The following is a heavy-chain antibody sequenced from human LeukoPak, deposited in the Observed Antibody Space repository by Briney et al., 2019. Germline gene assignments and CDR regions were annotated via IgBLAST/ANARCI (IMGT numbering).Heavy chain of an antibody. CDR3: ARGSGWYYFDS. D-gene: IGHD6-19*01. V-gene: IGHV3-7*01. CDR2: INQDGSEK. Sequence: GGSLRLSCETSIFTFSSYWMSWVRQAPGKGLEWVANINQDGSEKYYVDSVEGRFTVSRDNAKNSLYLQMNSLRAEDTAVCYCARGSGWYYFDSWGQGTLVTVSS. J-gene: IGHJ4*02. CDR1: IFTFSSYW.